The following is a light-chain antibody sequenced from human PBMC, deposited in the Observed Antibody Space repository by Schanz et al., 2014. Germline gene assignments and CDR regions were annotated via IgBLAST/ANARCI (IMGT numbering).Light chain of an antibody. CDR3: QQYGSSPQT. J-gene: IGKJ1*01. CDR1: QSVGSN. V-gene: IGKV3-20*01. CDR2: GAS. Sequence: IVLTQSPDTLSLSPGDRATLSCRTSQSVGSNLAWYQQKRGQAPRLLIDGASSRATGIPDRFSGSGSGTDFTLTISRLEPEDFAVYYCQQYGSSPQTFGRGTKVEIK.